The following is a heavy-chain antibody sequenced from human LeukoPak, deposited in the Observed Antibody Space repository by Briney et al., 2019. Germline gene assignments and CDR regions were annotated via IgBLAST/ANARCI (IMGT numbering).Heavy chain of an antibody. V-gene: IGHV5-51*01. CDR1: GYSFTSYW. CDR3: ATLLRPGIAAAGLYYFDY. J-gene: IGHJ4*02. CDR2: IYPGGSDT. Sequence: GESLKISRKGSGYSFTSYWIGWVRQMPGKGLEWMGIIYPGGSDTRYSPSFQGQVTISADKSISTAYLQWSSLKASDTAMYYCATLLRPGIAAAGLYYFDYWGQGTLVTVSS. D-gene: IGHD6-13*01.